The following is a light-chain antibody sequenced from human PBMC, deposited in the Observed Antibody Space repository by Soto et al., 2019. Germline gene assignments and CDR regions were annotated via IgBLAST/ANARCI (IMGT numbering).Light chain of an antibody. Sequence: QSALAQPASVSVSPGQSITISCTGTSSDIGGYKHVSWYQQHPGKAPKLMIYEVSNRPSGVSNRFSGSKSGNTASLTISGLQAEDEADCYCSSYTTSSTQVFGTGTKVTVL. J-gene: IGLJ1*01. CDR2: EVS. CDR3: SSYTTSSTQV. CDR1: SSDIGGYKH. V-gene: IGLV2-14*01.